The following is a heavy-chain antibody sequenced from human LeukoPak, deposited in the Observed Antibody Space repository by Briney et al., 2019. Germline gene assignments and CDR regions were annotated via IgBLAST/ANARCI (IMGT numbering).Heavy chain of an antibody. V-gene: IGHV1-18*01. CDR3: AKAPSAHWPSDY. D-gene: IGHD1-1*01. CDR1: GYTFTSYG. J-gene: IGHJ4*02. CDR2: INGHNGNT. Sequence: ASVKVSCKASGYTFTSYGITWVRQAPGQGLEWMGWINGHNGNTHYAQNLQDRITMTTDTSSTTVYMDLRSLKSDDTAVYYCAKAPSAHWPSDYWGQETPVTVSS.